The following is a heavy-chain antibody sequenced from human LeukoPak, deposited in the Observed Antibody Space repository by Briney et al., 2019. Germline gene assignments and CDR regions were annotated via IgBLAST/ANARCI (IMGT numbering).Heavy chain of an antibody. CDR3: ARTRYSYGTGDASDI. CDR2: IYYSGST. Sequence: SETLSLTCTVSGGSISSYYWSWIRQPPGKGLEWIGYIYYSGSTNYNPSLKSRVTISVDTSKNQFSLKLSSVTAADTAVYYCARTRYSYGTGDASDIWGQGTMVTVSS. V-gene: IGHV4-59*01. J-gene: IGHJ3*02. CDR1: GGSISSYY. D-gene: IGHD5-18*01.